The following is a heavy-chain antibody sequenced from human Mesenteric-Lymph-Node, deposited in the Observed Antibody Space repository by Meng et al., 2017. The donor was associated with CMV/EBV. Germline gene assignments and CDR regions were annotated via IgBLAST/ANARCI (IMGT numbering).Heavy chain of an antibody. J-gene: IGHJ4*02. Sequence: GESLKISCAASGFTFSSYWMSWVRQAPGKGLEWVANIKQDGSEKYYADSVKGRFTISRDNAKNSLYLQMNSLRAEDTAVYYCARGSTAQYWGQGTLVTVSS. CDR1: GFTFSSYW. CDR2: IKQDGSEK. CDR3: ARGSTAQY. V-gene: IGHV3-7*01.